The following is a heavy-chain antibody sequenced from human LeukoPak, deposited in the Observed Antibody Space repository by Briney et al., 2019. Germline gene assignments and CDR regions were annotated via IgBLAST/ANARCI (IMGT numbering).Heavy chain of an antibody. CDR1: GYSFTSYW. V-gene: IGHV5-51*01. CDR2: IYPGDSDT. J-gene: IGHJ6*02. Sequence: GESLKISCKGSGYSFTSYWIGWVRQMPGKGLEWMGIIYPGDSDTRYSPSLQGQVTISADKSISTAYLQWSSLKASDTAMYYCARAYSSYYYYYYGMDVWGQGTTVTVSS. CDR3: ARAYSSYYYYYYGMDV. D-gene: IGHD6-19*01.